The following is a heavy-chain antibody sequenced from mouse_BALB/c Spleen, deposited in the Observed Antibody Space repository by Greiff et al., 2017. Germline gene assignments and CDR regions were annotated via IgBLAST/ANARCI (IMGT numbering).Heavy chain of an antibody. J-gene: IGHJ2*01. D-gene: IGHD2-3*01. V-gene: IGHV5-6-5*01. Sequence: DVKLVESGGGLGQPGGSLKLSCAASGFTFSSYAMSWVRQTPEKRLEWVASISSGGSTYYPDSVKGRFTISRDNARNILYLQMSSLRSEDTAMYYCARDEDGYIDYWGQGTTLTVSS. CDR3: ARDEDGYIDY. CDR1: GFTFSSYA. CDR2: ISSGGST.